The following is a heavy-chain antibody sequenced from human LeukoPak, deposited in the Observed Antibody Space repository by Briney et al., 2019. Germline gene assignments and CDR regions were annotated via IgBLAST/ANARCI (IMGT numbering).Heavy chain of an antibody. V-gene: IGHV1-8*01. D-gene: IGHD3-10*01. CDR2: MNPNSGNT. CDR3: ARGDLLLFGELLPFDY. Sequence: ASVKVSCKASGYTFTSYDINWVRQATGQGLEWMGWMNPNSGNTGYAQKFQGRVTMTRNTSISTAYMELSSLRSEDTAVYYCARGDLLLFGELLPFDYWGQGTLVTVSS. CDR1: GYTFTSYD. J-gene: IGHJ4*02.